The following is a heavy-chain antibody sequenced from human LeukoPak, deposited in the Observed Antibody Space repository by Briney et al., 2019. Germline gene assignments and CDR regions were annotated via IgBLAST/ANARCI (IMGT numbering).Heavy chain of an antibody. V-gene: IGHV3-30*18. D-gene: IGHD6-19*01. CDR2: ISYDGSNK. CDR3: AKSMQWLVPNLDY. CDR1: GFTFSSYG. Sequence: GRSLRLSCAPSGFTFSSYGMHWVRQAPGKGLEWVAVISYDGSNKYYADSVKGRFTISRDNSKNTLYLQMNSLRAEDTAVYYCAKSMQWLVPNLDYWGQGTLVTVSS. J-gene: IGHJ4*02.